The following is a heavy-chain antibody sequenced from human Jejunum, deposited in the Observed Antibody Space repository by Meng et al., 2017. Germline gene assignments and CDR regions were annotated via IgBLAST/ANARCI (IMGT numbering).Heavy chain of an antibody. CDR3: ARERWFDP. Sequence: GESLKISCAASGFIVSGNYMSWVRQAPGKGLEWVSVIYSGGTTYYADSVMGRFTIFRDNSKNTLYLQINSLRAEDTAAYYCARERWFDPWGQGTPVTVSS. CDR1: GFIVSGNY. J-gene: IGHJ5*02. V-gene: IGHV3-53*01. CDR2: IYSGGTT.